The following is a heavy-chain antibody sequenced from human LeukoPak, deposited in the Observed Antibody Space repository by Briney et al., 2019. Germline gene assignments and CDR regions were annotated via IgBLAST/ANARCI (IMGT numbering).Heavy chain of an antibody. D-gene: IGHD3-10*01. CDR2: ISYDGSNK. J-gene: IGHJ4*02. CDR3: AKGSAGVRGVIVRGLFDY. Sequence: GGSLRLSCAASGFTFSSYAMHWVRQAPGKGLEWVAVISYDGSNKYYADSVKGRFTISRDNSKNTLYLQMNSLRPEDTAVYYCAKGSAGVRGVIVRGLFDYWGQGTLVTVSS. V-gene: IGHV3-30*18. CDR1: GFTFSSYA.